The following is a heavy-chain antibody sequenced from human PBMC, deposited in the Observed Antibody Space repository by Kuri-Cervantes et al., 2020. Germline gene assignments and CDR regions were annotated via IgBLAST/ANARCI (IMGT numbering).Heavy chain of an antibody. D-gene: IGHD5-24*01. CDR1: GYTFISYG. Sequence: ASVKVSCKASGYTFISYGISWVRQAPGQGLEWMGWISAYNGDTNYAQKLRGRVTMTTDTSTSTAFMELRSLRSDDTAVYHCAREGEYRDGYASPYMDVWGKGTTVTVSS. J-gene: IGHJ6*03. CDR3: AREGEYRDGYASPYMDV. CDR2: ISAYNGDT. V-gene: IGHV1-18*01.